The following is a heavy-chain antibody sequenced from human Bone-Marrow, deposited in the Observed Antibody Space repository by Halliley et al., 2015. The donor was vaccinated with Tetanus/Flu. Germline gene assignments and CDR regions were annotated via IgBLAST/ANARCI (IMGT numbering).Heavy chain of an antibody. CDR3: AKGISIAPAGVDY. CDR1: GFTFDDYA. J-gene: IGHJ4*02. D-gene: IGHD6-13*01. CDR2: INWDGETT. Sequence: SLRLSCVASGFTFDDYAMHWVRQVPGKSLEWVSLINWDGETTYYADPVKGRFTISRDNKKNSLYLQVNSLRPADTAFYYCAKGISIAPAGVDYWGQGTQVTVSS. V-gene: IGHV3-43D*04.